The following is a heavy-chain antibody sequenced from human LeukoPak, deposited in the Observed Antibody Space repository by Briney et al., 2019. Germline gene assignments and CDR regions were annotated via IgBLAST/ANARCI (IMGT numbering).Heavy chain of an antibody. CDR2: IYYSGST. CDR3: ARYDILNGYYDYFDY. J-gene: IGHJ4*02. V-gene: IGHV4-59*08. Sequence: SETLSLTCTVSGGSISSYYWSWIRQPPGKGLEWIGYIYYSGSTNYNPSLKSRVTISVDTSKNQFSLKLSSVTAADTAVYYCARYDILNGYYDYFDYWGQGTLVTVSS. CDR1: GGSISSYY. D-gene: IGHD3-9*01.